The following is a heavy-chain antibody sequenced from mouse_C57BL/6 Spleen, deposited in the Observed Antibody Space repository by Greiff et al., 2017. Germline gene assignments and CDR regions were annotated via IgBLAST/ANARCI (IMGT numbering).Heavy chain of an antibody. V-gene: IGHV5-4*01. Sequence: EVHLVESGGGLVKPGGSLKLSCAASGFTFSSYAMSWVRQTPEKRLEWVATISDGGSYTYYPDNVKGRFTISRDNAKNNLYLQMSHLKSEDTAMYYCARDPRGGFAYWGQGTLVTVSA. CDR3: ARDPRGGFAY. CDR1: GFTFSSYA. J-gene: IGHJ3*01. CDR2: ISDGGSYT.